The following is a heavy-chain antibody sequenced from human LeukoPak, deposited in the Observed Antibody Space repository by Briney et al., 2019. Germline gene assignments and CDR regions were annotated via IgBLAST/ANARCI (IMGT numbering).Heavy chain of an antibody. D-gene: IGHD6-13*01. CDR3: ARDRDRGYSSSSFQH. CDR1: GGTFISYA. Sequence: SVKVSCKASGGTFISYAISWVRQAPGQGLEWMGGIIPIFGTANYAQKFQGRVTITADESTSTAYMELSSLRSEDTTVYYCARDRDRGYSSSSFQHWGQGTLVTVSS. V-gene: IGHV1-69*13. CDR2: IIPIFGTA. J-gene: IGHJ1*01.